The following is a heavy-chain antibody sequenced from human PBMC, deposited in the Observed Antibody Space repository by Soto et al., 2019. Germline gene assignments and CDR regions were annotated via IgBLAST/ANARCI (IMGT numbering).Heavy chain of an antibody. J-gene: IGHJ6*02. CDR3: ARGAVMSVIPPRYTTDV. CDR2: IIPIYDTS. D-gene: IGHD2-8*02. CDR1: GGTFSSNA. Sequence: QPQLVQSGAELKKPGSSVKVSCKASGGTFSSNAISWVRQAPGQGLEWLGGIIPIYDTSNYAEKFQGRVTISADRSTSTAYMELRSLRSEDTAVYYCARGAVMSVIPPRYTTDVWCQGTTVTVSS. V-gene: IGHV1-69*06.